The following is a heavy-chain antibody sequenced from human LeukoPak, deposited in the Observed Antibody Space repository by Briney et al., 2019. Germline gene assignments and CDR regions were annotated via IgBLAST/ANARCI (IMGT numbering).Heavy chain of an antibody. CDR1: GGSISSSSYY. V-gene: IGHV4-39*07. CDR3: ARGNYDFWSGYTYYYMDV. Sequence: SETLSLTCTVSGGSISSSSYYWGWIRQPPGKGLEWIGSIYYSGSTYYNPSLKSRVTISVDTSKNQFCLKLSSVTAADTAVYYCARGNYDFWSGYTYYYMDVWGKGTTVTVSS. D-gene: IGHD3-3*01. J-gene: IGHJ6*03. CDR2: IYYSGST.